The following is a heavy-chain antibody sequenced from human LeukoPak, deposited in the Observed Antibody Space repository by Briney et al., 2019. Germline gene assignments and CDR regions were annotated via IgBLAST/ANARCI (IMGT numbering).Heavy chain of an antibody. J-gene: IGHJ3*02. D-gene: IGHD2-21*02. CDR3: ARELGGDWRAAILIHDAFDI. CDR1: GASISSYY. Sequence: SETLSLTCTVSGASISSYYWSWIRQPAGKGLEWIGRIYTSGSTNYNPSLTSRVTMSVDTSKNQFSLKLSSVIAADMAVYYCARELGGDWRAAILIHDAFDIWGQGTMVTVSS. CDR2: IYTSGST. V-gene: IGHV4-4*07.